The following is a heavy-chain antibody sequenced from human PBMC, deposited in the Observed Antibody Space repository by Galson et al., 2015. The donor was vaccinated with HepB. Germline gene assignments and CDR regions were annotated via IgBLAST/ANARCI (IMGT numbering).Heavy chain of an antibody. CDR1: GLTFTSSW. J-gene: IGHJ4*02. CDR2: IRPDGSEK. Sequence: SLRLSCAASGLTFTSSWMDWVRQAPGKGLEWVANIRPDGSEKYYLDSVRGRFTISRDNAENSLYLQMNNLRAEDTAIYYCTTALNFWGQGTLVTVSS. V-gene: IGHV3-7*01. CDR3: TTALNF.